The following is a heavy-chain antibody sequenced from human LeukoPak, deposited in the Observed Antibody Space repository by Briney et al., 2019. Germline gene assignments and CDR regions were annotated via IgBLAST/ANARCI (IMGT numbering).Heavy chain of an antibody. V-gene: IGHV3-33*01. CDR3: ARDSGYGYNTFPTADY. D-gene: IGHD5-24*01. CDR1: GFTFSGYG. Sequence: GGSLRLSCAASGFTFSGYGMHWVRQAPGKGLEWVAIIWYDGSNKYYADSVKGRFTISRDNSKNTLYLQMNSLRAEDTAVYYCARDSGYGYNTFPTADYWGQGILVTVSS. J-gene: IGHJ4*02. CDR2: IWYDGSNK.